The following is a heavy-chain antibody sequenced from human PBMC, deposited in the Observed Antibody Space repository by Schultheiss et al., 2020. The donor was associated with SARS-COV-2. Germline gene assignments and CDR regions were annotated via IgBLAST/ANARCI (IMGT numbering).Heavy chain of an antibody. CDR1: GFTFSSYG. D-gene: IGHD4-23*01. CDR3: ARVNYGGNSLYYYYYGMDV. Sequence: GGSLRLSCAASGFTFSSYGMHWVRQAPGKGLEWVAVIWYDGSNKYYADSVKGRFTISRDNSKNTLYLQMNSLRAEDTAVYYCARVNYGGNSLYYYYYGMDVWGQGTTVTVSS. CDR2: IWYDGSNK. J-gene: IGHJ6*02. V-gene: IGHV3-33*01.